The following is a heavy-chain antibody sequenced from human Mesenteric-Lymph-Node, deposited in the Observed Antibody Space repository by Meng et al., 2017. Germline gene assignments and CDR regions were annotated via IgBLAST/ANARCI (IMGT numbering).Heavy chain of an antibody. V-gene: IGHV4-59*10. D-gene: IGHD4-17*01. CDR3: ARVRDDYGDQIHYYYNGMDV. Sequence: SETLSLTCAVYGGSFSSYYWSWIRQPAGKGLEWIGRIYTSGSTNYNPSLKSRVTISVDTSKNQFSLKLSSVTAADTAVYYCARVRDDYGDQIHYYYNGMDVWGQGTTVTVSS. CDR2: IYTSGST. CDR1: GGSFSSYY. J-gene: IGHJ6*02.